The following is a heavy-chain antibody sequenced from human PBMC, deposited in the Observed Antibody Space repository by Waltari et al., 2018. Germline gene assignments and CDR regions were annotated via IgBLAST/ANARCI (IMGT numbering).Heavy chain of an antibody. Sequence: EVQLVESGGGLVQPGRSLRLSCAASGFTFDDYAMHWVRQAPGKGLEWGSGISWNSGSIGYADSVKGRFTISRDNAKNSLYLQMNSLRAEDTALYYCAKGAPNWLVGGDWFDPWGQGTLVTVSS. CDR1: GFTFDDYA. J-gene: IGHJ5*02. CDR3: AKGAPNWLVGGDWFDP. V-gene: IGHV3-9*01. D-gene: IGHD6-19*01. CDR2: ISWNSGSI.